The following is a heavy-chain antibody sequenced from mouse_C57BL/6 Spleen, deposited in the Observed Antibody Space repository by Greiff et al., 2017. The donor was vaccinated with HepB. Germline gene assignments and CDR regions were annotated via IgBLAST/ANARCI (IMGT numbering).Heavy chain of an antibody. V-gene: IGHV5-16*01. CDR1: GFTFSDYY. CDR3: ARGAYYSNYEGAWFAY. D-gene: IGHD2-5*01. J-gene: IGHJ3*01. CDR2: INYDGSST. Sequence: DVKLVESEGGLVQPGSSMKLSCTASGFTFSDYYMAWVRQVPEKGLEWVANINYDGSSTYYLDSLKSRFIISRDNAKNILYLQMSSLKSEDTATYYCARGAYYSNYEGAWFAYWGQGTLVTVSA.